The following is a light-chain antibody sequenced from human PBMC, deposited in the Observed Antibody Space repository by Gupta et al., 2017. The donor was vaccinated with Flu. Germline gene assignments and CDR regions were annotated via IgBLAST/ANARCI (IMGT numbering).Light chain of an antibody. CDR2: VGS. Sequence: VTPGEPASISCRSSQSLLDTNGYNYLDWYLQKPGQSPQLLMYVGSKRAAGVPDRFSGSGSGKDFTLKISRVEAEDVGVYYCMQARQTPFTFGPGTKVDIK. J-gene: IGKJ3*01. V-gene: IGKV2-28*01. CDR3: MQARQTPFT. CDR1: QSLLDTNGYNY.